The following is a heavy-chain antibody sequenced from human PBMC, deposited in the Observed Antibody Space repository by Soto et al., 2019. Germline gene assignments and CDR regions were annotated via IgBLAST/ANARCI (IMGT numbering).Heavy chain of an antibody. J-gene: IGHJ5*02. CDR3: ARDFQDCSSTSCYNWFDP. CDR2: ISSSSSYT. D-gene: IGHD2-2*01. V-gene: IGHV3-11*06. Sequence: GGSLRLSCAASGFTFSDYYMSWIRQAPGKGLEWVSYISSSSSYTNYADSVKGRFTISRDNAKNSLYLQMNSLRAEDTAVYYCARDFQDCSSTSCYNWFDPWGQGTLVTVS. CDR1: GFTFSDYY.